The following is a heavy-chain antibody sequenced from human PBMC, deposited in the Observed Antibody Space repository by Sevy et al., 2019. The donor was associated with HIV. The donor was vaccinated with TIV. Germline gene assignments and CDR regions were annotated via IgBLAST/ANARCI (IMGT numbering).Heavy chain of an antibody. CDR1: GYKLTNYD. Sequence: ASVKVSCKASGYKLTNYDINWVRQAPGQGLQWLGRINTDTGGPTKVPGFPGRFVFAWDRTVNTAHLQISSLKPEDTAVYYGARDRFLAWSHDYYGMDVWGQGTTVTVSS. D-gene: IGHD3-3*01. CDR3: ARDRFLAWSHDYYGMDV. J-gene: IGHJ6*02. CDR2: INTDTGGP. V-gene: IGHV7-4-1*02.